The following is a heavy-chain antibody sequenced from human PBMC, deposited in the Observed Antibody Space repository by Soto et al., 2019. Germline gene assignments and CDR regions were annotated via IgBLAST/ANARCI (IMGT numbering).Heavy chain of an antibody. Sequence: QPGGSLRLSCAASGFTFSSYAMSWVRQAPGKGLEWVSAISGSGGSTYYADSVKGRFTISRDNSKNTLYLQMNSLRAEDTAVYYCAKGKYYYDSSGYPPLDYWGQGTLVTVSS. CDR2: ISGSGGST. V-gene: IGHV3-23*01. CDR1: GFTFSSYA. D-gene: IGHD3-22*01. CDR3: AKGKYYYDSSGYPPLDY. J-gene: IGHJ4*02.